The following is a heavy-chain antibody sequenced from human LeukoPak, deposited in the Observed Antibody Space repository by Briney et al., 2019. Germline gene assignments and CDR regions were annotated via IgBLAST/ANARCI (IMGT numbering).Heavy chain of an antibody. Sequence: SETLSLTCAVYGGSFSGYYWSWIRQPPGKGLEWIGEINHSGSTNYNPSLKSRVTISVDTSKNQFSLKLSSVTAADTAVYYCARGFRRKYYFDYWGQGTLVTVSS. CDR3: ARGFRRKYYFDY. V-gene: IGHV4-34*01. CDR2: INHSGST. CDR1: GGSFSGYY. J-gene: IGHJ4*02.